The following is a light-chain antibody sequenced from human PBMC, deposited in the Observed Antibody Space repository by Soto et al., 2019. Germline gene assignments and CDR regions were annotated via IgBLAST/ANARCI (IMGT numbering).Light chain of an antibody. CDR3: CSYAGSYWV. CDR2: DVN. J-gene: IGLJ3*02. Sequence: QSALTQPRSVSGSPGQSVTISCTGTSSDVGGYNYVSWYQQHPGKAPKLMIYDVNKRPSGVPDRFSGSKSGNAASLTISGLQAEDEADYYCCSYAGSYWVFGGGTSSPS. CDR1: SSDVGGYNY. V-gene: IGLV2-11*01.